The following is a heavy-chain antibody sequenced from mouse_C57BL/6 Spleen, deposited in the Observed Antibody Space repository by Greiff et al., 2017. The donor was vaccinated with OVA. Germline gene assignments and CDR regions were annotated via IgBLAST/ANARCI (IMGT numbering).Heavy chain of an antibody. D-gene: IGHD1-1*01. CDR1: GYTFTSYW. V-gene: IGHV1-52*01. Sequence: VQLQQPGAELVRPGSSVKLSCKASGYTFTSYWMHWVKQRPIQGLEWIGNIDPSDSETHYNQKFKDKATLTVDKSSSTAYMQLSSLTSEDSAVYYCARHYGSSYFDYWGQGTTLTVSS. J-gene: IGHJ2*01. CDR2: IDPSDSET. CDR3: ARHYGSSYFDY.